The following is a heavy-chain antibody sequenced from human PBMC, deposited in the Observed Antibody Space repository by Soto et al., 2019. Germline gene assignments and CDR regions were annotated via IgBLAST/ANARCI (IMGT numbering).Heavy chain of an antibody. CDR2: ISYDGSNK. Sequence: QVQLVESGGGVVQPGRSLRLSCAASGFTFSSYGMHWVRQAPGKGLEWVAVISYDGSNKYYADSVKGRFTISRDNSKNTLYLQMNSLRAEDTAVYYCAKEGVGYCISTSCYAHPRKFDDYYYYYGMDVWGQGTTVTVSS. D-gene: IGHD2-2*03. V-gene: IGHV3-30*18. CDR1: GFTFSSYG. CDR3: AKEGVGYCISTSCYAHPRKFDDYYYYYGMDV. J-gene: IGHJ6*02.